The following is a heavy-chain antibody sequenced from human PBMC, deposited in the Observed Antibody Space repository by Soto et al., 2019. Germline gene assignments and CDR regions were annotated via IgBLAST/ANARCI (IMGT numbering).Heavy chain of an antibody. J-gene: IGHJ5*02. Sequence: ASVKVSCKASGYTFTSYYMHWVRQAPGQGLEWMGIINPSGGSTSYAQKFQGRVTMTRDTSTSTVYMELSSLRSEDTAVYYCARDQGYYDSSGYYPKNKINWFDPWGQGTLVTVSS. CDR3: ARDQGYYDSSGYYPKNKINWFDP. CDR1: GYTFTSYY. D-gene: IGHD3-22*01. V-gene: IGHV1-46*01. CDR2: INPSGGST.